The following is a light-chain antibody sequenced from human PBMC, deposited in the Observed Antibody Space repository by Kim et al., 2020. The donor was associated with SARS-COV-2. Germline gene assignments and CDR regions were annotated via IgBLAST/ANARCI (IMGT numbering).Light chain of an antibody. CDR3: QQSHTAPLLT. Sequence: DIQMTQSPSSLAASVGDRVTIACRASQSISTYLNWYQQKPGKAPKHLIYAASTLQSGVPSRFSGSRAGTDFTLTISSLQPEDFATYYCQQSHTAPLLTFGGGTKVDIK. CDR2: AAS. V-gene: IGKV1-39*01. CDR1: QSISTY. J-gene: IGKJ4*01.